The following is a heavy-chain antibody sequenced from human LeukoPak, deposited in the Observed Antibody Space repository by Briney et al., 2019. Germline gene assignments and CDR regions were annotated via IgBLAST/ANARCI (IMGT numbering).Heavy chain of an antibody. V-gene: IGHV4-30-4*01. Sequence: PSETLSLTCTVSGGSISSGDYYWSWIRQPPGKGLEWIGYIYYSGSTYYNPSLKSRVTISVDMSKSQFSLSLTSVTASDAAVYYCVRHKRWLQSPDAFDIWGQGTMVTVSS. D-gene: IGHD5-24*01. CDR3: VRHKRWLQSPDAFDI. J-gene: IGHJ3*02. CDR1: GGSISSGDYY. CDR2: IYYSGST.